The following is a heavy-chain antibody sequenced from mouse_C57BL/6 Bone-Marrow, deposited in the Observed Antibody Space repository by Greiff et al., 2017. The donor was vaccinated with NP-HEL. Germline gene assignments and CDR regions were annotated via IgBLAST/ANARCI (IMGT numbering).Heavy chain of an antibody. Sequence: EVQLQESGGDLVKPGGSLKLSCAASGFTFSSYGMSWVRQTPDKRLEWVATISSGGSYTYYPDSVKGRFTISRDNAKNTLYLQMSSLKSEDTAMYYCASATDYFDYWGQGTTLTGAS. J-gene: IGHJ2*01. CDR2: ISSGGSYT. D-gene: IGHD1-1*01. V-gene: IGHV5-6*01. CDR3: ASATDYFDY. CDR1: GFTFSSYG.